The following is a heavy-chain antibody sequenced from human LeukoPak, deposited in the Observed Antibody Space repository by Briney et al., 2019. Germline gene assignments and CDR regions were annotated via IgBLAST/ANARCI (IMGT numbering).Heavy chain of an antibody. CDR2: IYHSGST. J-gene: IGHJ4*02. Sequence: SETLSLTCTVSGGSISSSSYYWGWIRQPPGKGLEWIGSIYHSGSTNYNPSLKSRVTISVDTSKNQFSLKLSSVTAADTAVYYCASLEYVTGAFDYWGQGTLVTVSS. V-gene: IGHV4-39*07. D-gene: IGHD2/OR15-2a*01. CDR1: GGSISSSSYY. CDR3: ASLEYVTGAFDY.